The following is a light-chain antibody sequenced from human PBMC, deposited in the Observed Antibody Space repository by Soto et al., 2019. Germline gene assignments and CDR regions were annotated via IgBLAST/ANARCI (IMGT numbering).Light chain of an antibody. CDR3: AAWDDSLNGPV. V-gene: IGLV1-36*01. J-gene: IGLJ2*01. Sequence: QSVLTQPPSVSDAPRQRVTISCSGSSSNIGNNAVNWYQQLPGKAPKLLIYYDDLLPSGGTDRFSGSKSGTSASLAISGLQAEDEADYYCAAWDDSLNGPVFDGGTKVTVL. CDR1: SSNIGNNA. CDR2: YDD.